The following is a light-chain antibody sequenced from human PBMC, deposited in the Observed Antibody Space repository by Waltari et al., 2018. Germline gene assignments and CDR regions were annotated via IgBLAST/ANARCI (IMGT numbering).Light chain of an antibody. CDR2: AAS. J-gene: IGKJ5*01. Sequence: EIVLTQSPATLSLSPGERATLSCRASQSVSDYLAWYQQKPGQAPRLLIPAASNRATGIPARFSGSGSGTDFTLTISSLEPEDFAFYYCQQRSNWPISFGQGTRLEIK. CDR3: QQRSNWPIS. CDR1: QSVSDY. V-gene: IGKV3-11*01.